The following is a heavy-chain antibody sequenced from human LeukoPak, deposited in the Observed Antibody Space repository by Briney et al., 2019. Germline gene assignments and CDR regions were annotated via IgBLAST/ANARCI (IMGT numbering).Heavy chain of an antibody. Sequence: ASVKVSCKASGYTFTNYGISWVRQAPGQGLEWVGWISTYNGNTKYAQKLQGRVTLTTDTSTSTAYMELRSLRSDDTAVYYCAREGPGGRLDYWGQGTLVTVSS. CDR1: GYTFTNYG. CDR3: AREGPGGRLDY. J-gene: IGHJ4*02. D-gene: IGHD3-16*01. CDR2: ISTYNGNT. V-gene: IGHV1-18*01.